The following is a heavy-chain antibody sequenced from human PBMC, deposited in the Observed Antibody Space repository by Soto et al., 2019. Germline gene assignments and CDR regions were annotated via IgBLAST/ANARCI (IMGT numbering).Heavy chain of an antibody. CDR1: GFTVSSNY. D-gene: IGHD3-22*01. Sequence: LRLSFAASGFTVSSNYMSWVRQAPGKGLEWVSVIYSGGSTYYADSVKGRFTISRDNSKNTLYLQMNSLRAEDTAVYYCARGVYDSSGYYYRTFDIWGQGTMVTVSS. CDR3: ARGVYDSSGYYYRTFDI. J-gene: IGHJ3*02. CDR2: IYSGGST. V-gene: IGHV3-53*01.